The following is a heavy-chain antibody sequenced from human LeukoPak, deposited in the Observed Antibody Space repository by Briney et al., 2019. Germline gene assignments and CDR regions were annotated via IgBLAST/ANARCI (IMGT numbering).Heavy chain of an antibody. J-gene: IGHJ4*02. V-gene: IGHV3-9*01. CDR1: GFTFDDYA. Sequence: GGSLRLSCAASGFTFDDYAMHWVRQAPGKGLEWVSGISWNSGSIGYADSVKGRFTISRDNAKNTLSLQMNSLRAEDTAVYSCARANNFDYWGQGTLVTVSS. CDR2: ISWNSGSI. CDR3: ARANNFDY.